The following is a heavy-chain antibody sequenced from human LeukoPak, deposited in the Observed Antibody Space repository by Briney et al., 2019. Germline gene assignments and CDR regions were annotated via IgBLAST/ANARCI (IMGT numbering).Heavy chain of an antibody. CDR3: TRKGSQWDFLVDY. V-gene: IGHV3-7*01. CDR1: GFTFSSYW. Sequence: GGSLRLSCAASGFTFSSYWMSWVRQAPGKGLEWVANIKQDGSEKYYVDSVKGRFTISRDNAKNSLYLQMDSLTAEDTAVYYCTRKGSQWDFLVDYWGQGTRVAVSS. D-gene: IGHD2/OR15-2a*01. CDR2: IKQDGSEK. J-gene: IGHJ4*02.